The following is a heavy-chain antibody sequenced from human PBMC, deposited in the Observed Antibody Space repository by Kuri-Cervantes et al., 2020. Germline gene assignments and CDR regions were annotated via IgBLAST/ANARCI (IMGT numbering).Heavy chain of an antibody. Sequence: SETLSLTCTVSGGSISSGGYHWSWIRQHPGKGLEWIGYIYYSGSTYYNPSLKSRVTISVDTSKNQFSLKLSSVTAADTAVYYCASQSSGSLSYFDYWGQGTLVTVSS. CDR2: IYYSGST. D-gene: IGHD3-22*01. J-gene: IGHJ4*02. CDR3: ASQSSGSLSYFDY. CDR1: GGSISSGGYH. V-gene: IGHV4-31*03.